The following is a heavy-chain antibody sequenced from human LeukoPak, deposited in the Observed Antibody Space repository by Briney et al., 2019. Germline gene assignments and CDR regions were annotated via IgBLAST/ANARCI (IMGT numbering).Heavy chain of an antibody. J-gene: IGHJ4*02. CDR3: ARVYYYGSGSYYNPAVDY. V-gene: IGHV1-69*04. Sequence: SVKVSCKASGGTFSSYAISWVGQAPGQGLEWMGRIIPILGIANYAQKFQGRVTITADKSTSTAYMELSSLRSEDTAVYYCARVYYYGSGSYYNPAVDYWGQGTLVTVSS. CDR1: GGTFSSYA. CDR2: IIPILGIA. D-gene: IGHD3-10*01.